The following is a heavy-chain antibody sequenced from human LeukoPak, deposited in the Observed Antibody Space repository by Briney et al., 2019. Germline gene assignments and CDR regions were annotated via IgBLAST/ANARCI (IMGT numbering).Heavy chain of an antibody. V-gene: IGHV3-23*01. D-gene: IGHD4-17*01. CDR2: ISGSGGST. CDR3: ATSGLTTVTPSFDY. J-gene: IGHJ4*02. Sequence: AGSLRLSCAASGFTFSSYAMSWVRQAPGKGLEWVSAISGSGGSTYYADSVKGRFTISRDNSKNTLYLQMNSLRAEDTAVYYCATSGLTTVTPSFDYWGQGTLVTVSS. CDR1: GFTFSSYA.